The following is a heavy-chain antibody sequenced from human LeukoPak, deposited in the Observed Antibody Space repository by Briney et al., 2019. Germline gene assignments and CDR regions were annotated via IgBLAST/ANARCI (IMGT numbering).Heavy chain of an antibody. CDR2: ISAYNGNT. CDR3: ARGGSDIVVVPAVAPFDY. J-gene: IGHJ4*02. D-gene: IGHD2-2*01. V-gene: IGHV1-18*01. Sequence: GASVKVSCKASGYTFTSYGISWVRQAPGQGLEWMGWISAYNGNTNYAQKLQGRVTMTTDTSTSTAYMELRSLRSDDTAVYYCARGGSDIVVVPAVAPFDYWGQGTLVTVSS. CDR1: GYTFTSYG.